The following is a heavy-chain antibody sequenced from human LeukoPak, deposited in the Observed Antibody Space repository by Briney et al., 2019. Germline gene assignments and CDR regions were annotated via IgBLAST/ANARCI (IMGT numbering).Heavy chain of an antibody. V-gene: IGHV4-34*01. J-gene: IGHJ4*02. CDR2: INDSGMT. CDR3: ARASAYSSSSGVNC. D-gene: IGHD6-6*01. CDR1: GGSFGGYY. Sequence: SETLSLTCAVYGGSFGGYYWSWIRQPPGKGLEGIGQINDSGMTNYIPSLKSRVTISVDTSKKQYSLKLSSVSAADTAVYYCARASAYSSSSGVNCWGQGTLVTVSS.